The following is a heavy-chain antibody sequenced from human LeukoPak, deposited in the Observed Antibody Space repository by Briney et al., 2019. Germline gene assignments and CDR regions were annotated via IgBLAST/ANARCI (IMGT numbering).Heavy chain of an antibody. V-gene: IGHV3-21*01. Sequence: GGSLRLSCAASGFTFSSYSMNWVRQAPGKGLEWVSSISSSSSYIYYADSVKGRFTISRGNAKNSLYLQMNSLRAEDTAVYYCARAAGGSYSANDYWGQGTLVTVSS. CDR2: ISSSSSYI. CDR3: ARAAGGSYSANDY. D-gene: IGHD1-26*01. J-gene: IGHJ4*02. CDR1: GFTFSSYS.